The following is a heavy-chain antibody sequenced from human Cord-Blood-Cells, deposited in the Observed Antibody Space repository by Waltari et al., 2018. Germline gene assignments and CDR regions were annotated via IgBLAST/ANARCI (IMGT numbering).Heavy chain of an antibody. CDR1: GGSFSGYY. CDR3: ARGRYCSSTSCYVDNDAFDI. CDR2: INHSGST. J-gene: IGHJ3*02. D-gene: IGHD2-2*01. V-gene: IGHV4-34*01. Sequence: QVQLQQWGAGLLKPSETLSLTCAVYGGSFSGYYWSWIRQPPGTGREWIGEINHSGSTNYNPSLKSRVTISVDTSKNQFSLKLNSVTAADTAVYYCARGRYCSSTSCYVDNDAFDIWGQGTMVTVSS.